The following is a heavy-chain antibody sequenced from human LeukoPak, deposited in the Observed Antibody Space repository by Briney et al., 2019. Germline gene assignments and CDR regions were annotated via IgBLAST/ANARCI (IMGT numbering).Heavy chain of an antibody. CDR1: GGSISTYY. CDR3: ARGAAATY. D-gene: IGHD6-13*01. Sequence: SETLSLTCAVSGGSISTYYWSWIRQPPGKGLEWIGYIHYSGSSNYNPSLKSRVTISLDTSRNQFSLKLSSVTAADTAVYYCARGAAATYWGQGTLVTVSS. V-gene: IGHV4-59*01. J-gene: IGHJ4*02. CDR2: IHYSGSS.